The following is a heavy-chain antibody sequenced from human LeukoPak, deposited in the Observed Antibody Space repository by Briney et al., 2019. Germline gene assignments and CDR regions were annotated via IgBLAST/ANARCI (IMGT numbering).Heavy chain of an antibody. V-gene: IGHV3-21*01. CDR3: ASSYDFPRGYYFDY. Sequence: PGGSLRLSCAASGFTFSSYSMNWVRQAPGKGLEWVSSISSSSSYIYYADSVKGRFTISRDNAKNSLYLQMNSLRAEDTAVYYRASSYDFPRGYYFDYWGQGTLVTVSS. CDR2: ISSSSSYI. D-gene: IGHD3-3*01. J-gene: IGHJ4*02. CDR1: GFTFSSYS.